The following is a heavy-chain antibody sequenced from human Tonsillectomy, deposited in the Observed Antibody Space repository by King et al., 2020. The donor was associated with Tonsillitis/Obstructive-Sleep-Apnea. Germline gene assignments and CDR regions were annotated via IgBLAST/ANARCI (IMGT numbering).Heavy chain of an antibody. Sequence: QLQESGPGLVKPSETLSLTCTVSGGSISSYYWSWIRQPPGKGLEWIGYIYYSGSTNYNPSLKSRVTISVDTSKNQFSLKLSSVTAADTAMYYCARAPETGSFYGMDVWGQGTTVTVSS. CDR3: ARAPETGSFYGMDV. V-gene: IGHV4-59*08. J-gene: IGHJ6*02. CDR2: IYYSGST. D-gene: IGHD1-1*01. CDR1: GGSISSYY.